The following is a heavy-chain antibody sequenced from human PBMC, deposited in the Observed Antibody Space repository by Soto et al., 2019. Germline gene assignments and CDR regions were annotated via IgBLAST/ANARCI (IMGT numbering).Heavy chain of an antibody. J-gene: IGHJ6*02. CDR2: ISPSTSHI. V-gene: IGHV3-21*01. CDR1: GSAFSSCT. D-gene: IGHD2-15*01. CDR3: SGCSGGACHRNYGMDV. Sequence: EVHLVESGRGLVKPGGALRLSCAVSGSAFSSCTMNWVRQAPGKGLEWVSSISPSTSHIYYTDSVKGRFTISRDNAKNSLFLQMNSLRAEDTAVYYCSGCSGGACHRNYGMDVWGQGTTVTVSS.